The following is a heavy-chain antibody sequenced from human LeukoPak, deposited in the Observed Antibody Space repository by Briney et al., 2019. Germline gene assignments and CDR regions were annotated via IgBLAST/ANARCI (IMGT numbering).Heavy chain of an antibody. Sequence: GGSLRLSCAASGFTFSDYDMSWVRQAPGKGLEWVSYISSSSSTIYYADSVKGRFTISRDNSKNTLYLQMNSLRAEDTAVYYCAREDIAAAGPLDYWGQGTLVTVSS. CDR1: GFTFSDYD. D-gene: IGHD6-13*01. CDR2: ISSSSSTI. V-gene: IGHV3-48*01. J-gene: IGHJ4*02. CDR3: AREDIAAAGPLDY.